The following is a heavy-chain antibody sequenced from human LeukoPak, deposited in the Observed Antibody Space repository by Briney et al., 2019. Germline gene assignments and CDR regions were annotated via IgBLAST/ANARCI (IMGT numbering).Heavy chain of an antibody. CDR3: ARGINSGSGFGVRWFDP. Sequence: ASVKVSCKASGYTFTSYDINWVRQATGQGLEWMGWMNPNSGNTGYAQKFQGRVTMTRNTSISTAYMELSSLRSEDTAVYCARGINSGSGFGVRWFDPWGQGTLVTVSS. J-gene: IGHJ5*02. V-gene: IGHV1-8*01. D-gene: IGHD5-12*01. CDR1: GYTFTSYD. CDR2: MNPNSGNT.